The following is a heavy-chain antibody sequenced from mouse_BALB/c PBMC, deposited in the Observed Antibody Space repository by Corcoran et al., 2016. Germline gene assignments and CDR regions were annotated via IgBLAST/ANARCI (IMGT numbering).Heavy chain of an antibody. V-gene: IGHV9-1*02. CDR2: INTYTGEP. CDR1: GYTFTNYG. CDR3: ARGDSANFDY. D-gene: IGHD3-3*01. Sequence: QIQLVQSGPELKKPGETVKISCKASGYTFTNYGMNWVKQAPGKGLKWMGWINTYTGEPTYADDFKGRFAFSLETSASTAYLQINNLKNEDMATYFCARGDSANFDYLGQGTTLTVS. J-gene: IGHJ2*01.